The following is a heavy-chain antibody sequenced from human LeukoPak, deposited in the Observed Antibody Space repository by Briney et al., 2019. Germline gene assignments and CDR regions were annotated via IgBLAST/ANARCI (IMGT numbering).Heavy chain of an antibody. CDR2: ISGSGGST. CDR1: GFTFSSYA. Sequence: PGGSLRLSCAASGFTFSSYAMSWVRQAPGEGLEWVSAISGSGGSTYYADSVKGRFTISRDNSKNTLYLQMNSLRAEDTAVYYCAKDDYGSGRGFFDYWGQGTLVTVSS. J-gene: IGHJ4*02. CDR3: AKDDYGSGRGFFDY. V-gene: IGHV3-23*01. D-gene: IGHD3-10*01.